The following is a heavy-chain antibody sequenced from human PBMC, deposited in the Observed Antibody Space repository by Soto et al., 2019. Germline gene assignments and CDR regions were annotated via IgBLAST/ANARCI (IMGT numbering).Heavy chain of an antibody. D-gene: IGHD3-10*01. V-gene: IGHV1-18*01. CDR2: ISAYNGNT. CDR1: GYTFTSYG. CDR3: AREGESITMVRGVYYYYGMDV. J-gene: IGHJ6*02. Sequence: ASVKVSCKASGYTFTSYGISWVRQAPGQGREWMGWISAYNGNTNYAQKLQGRVTMTTDTSTSTAYMELRSPRSDDTAVYYCAREGESITMVRGVYYYYGMDVWGQGXTVTVSS.